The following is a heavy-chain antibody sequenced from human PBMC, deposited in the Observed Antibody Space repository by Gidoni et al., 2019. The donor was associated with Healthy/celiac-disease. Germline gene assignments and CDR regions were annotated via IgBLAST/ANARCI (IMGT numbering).Heavy chain of an antibody. D-gene: IGHD2-2*01. J-gene: IGHJ3*02. V-gene: IGHV3-11*05. CDR3: ARSLGGPAAMNLEAFDI. Sequence: QVQLVESGGGLVKPGGSLRLSCASSGFTFSDYYMSWIRQAPGKGLEWVSYISSSSSYTNYADSVKGRFTNSRENAKNSLYLQMNSLRAEDTAVYYCARSLGGPAAMNLEAFDIWGQGTMVTVSS. CDR1: GFTFSDYY. CDR2: ISSSSSYT.